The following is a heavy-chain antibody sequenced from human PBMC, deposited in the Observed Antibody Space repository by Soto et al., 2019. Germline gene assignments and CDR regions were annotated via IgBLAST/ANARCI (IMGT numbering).Heavy chain of an antibody. Sequence: QITLKESGPTLVKPTQTLTLTCTFSGFSLSTSGVGVGWIRQPPGKALEWLALIYWDNDKRYSPSLQSRLTITKDTSKNQVVLTMSNMDPVDTATYYCVHSRCGGDCLRSYPSHYYYGMDVWGQGTTVTVSS. D-gene: IGHD2-21*02. CDR1: GFSLSTSGVG. V-gene: IGHV2-5*02. CDR2: IYWDNDK. J-gene: IGHJ6*02. CDR3: VHSRCGGDCLRSYPSHYYYGMDV.